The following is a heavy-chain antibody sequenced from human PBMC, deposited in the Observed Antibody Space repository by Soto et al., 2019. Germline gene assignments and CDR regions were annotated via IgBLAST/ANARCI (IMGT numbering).Heavy chain of an antibody. CDR1: GFSFSNCW. V-gene: IGHV3-74*01. CDR3: ARAMGYYGMDV. Sequence: PVGSLRLSCAASGFSFSNCWMHWVRQAPGMGLVWVSHINSDGSSTTYADSVKGRFTISRDNAKNTLYLQMNSLRAEDTAVYYCARAMGYYGMDVWGQGTTVTVSS. CDR2: INSDGSST. J-gene: IGHJ6*02.